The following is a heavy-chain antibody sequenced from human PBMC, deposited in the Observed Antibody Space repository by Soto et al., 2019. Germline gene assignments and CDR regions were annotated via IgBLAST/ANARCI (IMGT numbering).Heavy chain of an antibody. CDR3: ARLWGLDAFDI. V-gene: IGHV4-59*08. D-gene: IGHD7-27*01. J-gene: IGHJ3*02. Sequence: ETLSLTCTVSGGSISSYYWSWIRQPPGKGLEWIGYIYNSGSTNYSPSLKSRVTISVDTSKNQFSLKLSSVTAADTAVYYCARLWGLDAFDIWGQGTMVTVSS. CDR2: IYNSGST. CDR1: GGSISSYY.